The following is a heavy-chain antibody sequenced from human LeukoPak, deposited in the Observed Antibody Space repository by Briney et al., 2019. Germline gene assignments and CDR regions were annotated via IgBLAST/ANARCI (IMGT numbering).Heavy chain of an antibody. CDR2: IYHSGST. CDR1: GGSISSSNW. CDR3: ARDPGAPYYYYGMDV. Sequence: SETLSLTCAVSGGSISSSNWWSWVRQPPGKGLEWIGEIYHSGSTNYNPSLKSRVTISVDKSKNQFSLKLSSVTAADTAVYYCARDPGAPYYYYGMDVWGQGTTVTVS. V-gene: IGHV4-4*02. D-gene: IGHD3-10*01. J-gene: IGHJ6*02.